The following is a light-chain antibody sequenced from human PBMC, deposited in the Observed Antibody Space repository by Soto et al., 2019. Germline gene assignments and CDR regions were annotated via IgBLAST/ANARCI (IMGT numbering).Light chain of an antibody. CDR1: SSNIGNKY. J-gene: IGLJ2*01. V-gene: IGLV1-51*01. CDR2: DNS. Sequence: QSVLTQPPSVSAAPGQKVTISCSGSSSNIGNKYVSWYQQLPGTAPKLLIYDNSKRPSGIPDRFSGSKSGTSATLGITGLQTGEEADYYCGTWDSSLSAGVFGGGTKLTVL. CDR3: GTWDSSLSAGV.